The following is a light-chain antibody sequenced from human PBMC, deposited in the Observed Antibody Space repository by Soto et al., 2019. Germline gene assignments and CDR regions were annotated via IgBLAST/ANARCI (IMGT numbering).Light chain of an antibody. Sequence: QSLLTQPPSASGTPGQRVTISCSGSSSNIGSNTVNWYQQLPGTAPKLLIYSNNQRPSGVPDRFSGSKSGTSASLAISGLQSEDEADYYCAAWDDSLNGPDSVFGTGTKVTVL. J-gene: IGLJ1*01. V-gene: IGLV1-44*01. CDR3: AAWDDSLNGPDSV. CDR1: SSNIGSNT. CDR2: SNN.